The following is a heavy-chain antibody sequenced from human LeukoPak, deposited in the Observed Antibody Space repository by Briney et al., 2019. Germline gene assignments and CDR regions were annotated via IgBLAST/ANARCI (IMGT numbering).Heavy chain of an antibody. CDR1: VGSISTYY. V-gene: IGHV4-59*01. Sequence: SETLSLTCAVSVGSISTYYWSWIRQPPGKGLEWIGYIYYTGSTNYNPSLKSRVTISVDTSKNQFSLKLSSVTAADTAVYYCARTTVTVYYYYYYYMDVWGKGTTVTVSS. D-gene: IGHD4-17*01. J-gene: IGHJ6*03. CDR2: IYYTGST. CDR3: ARTTVTVYYYYYYYMDV.